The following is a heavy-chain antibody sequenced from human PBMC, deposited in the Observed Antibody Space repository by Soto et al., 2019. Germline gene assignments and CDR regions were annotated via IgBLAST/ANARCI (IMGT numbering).Heavy chain of an antibody. V-gene: IGHV4-31*03. Sequence: PSETLSLTCTVSGGPFSRGGYYWSWIRQHPGKGLECIGYIFYTGSTYYNPTLKSRVTMSVDTSKRQFSLNLSSLTAADTAVYYCARVYSVKYIGYFDDWGKGALVTVDS. CDR1: GGPFSRGGYY. J-gene: IGHJ4*02. CDR3: ARVYSVKYIGYFDD. D-gene: IGHD5-12*01. CDR2: IFYTGST.